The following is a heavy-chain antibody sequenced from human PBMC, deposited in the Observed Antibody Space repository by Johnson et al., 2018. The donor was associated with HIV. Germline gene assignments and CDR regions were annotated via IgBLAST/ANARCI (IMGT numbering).Heavy chain of an antibody. Sequence: VQLVESGGGLVQPGGSLRLSCAASGFTFDDYAMHWVRQAPGKGLEWVSGISWNSGSIGYADSVKGRFTISRDNAKNSLYLQMNSLRAEDTALYYCAKASDSSGYYYVPDAFDIWGQGTMVTVSS. CDR1: GFTFDDYA. V-gene: IGHV3-9*01. CDR2: ISWNSGSI. CDR3: AKASDSSGYYYVPDAFDI. J-gene: IGHJ3*02. D-gene: IGHD3-22*01.